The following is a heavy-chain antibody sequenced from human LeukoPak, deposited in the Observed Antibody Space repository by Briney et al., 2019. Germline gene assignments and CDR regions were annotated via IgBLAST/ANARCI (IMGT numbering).Heavy chain of an antibody. D-gene: IGHD3-22*01. CDR1: GFTVSSNY. CDR3: ARVLNYYDSSGPMNY. Sequence: GGSLRLSCAASGFTVSSNYMSWVRQAPGKGLEWVSVIYSGGSTYYADSVKGRFTISRDNSKNTLYLQMNSLRAEDTAVYYCARVLNYYDSSGPMNYWGQGTLVTVSS. CDR2: IYSGGST. V-gene: IGHV3-53*05. J-gene: IGHJ4*02.